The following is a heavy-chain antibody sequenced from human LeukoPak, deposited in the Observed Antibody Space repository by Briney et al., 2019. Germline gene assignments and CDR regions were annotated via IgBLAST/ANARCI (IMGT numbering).Heavy chain of an antibody. Sequence: ASVKVSCKASGGTFSSYAISWVRQAPGQGLEWMGGIIPIFGTANYAQKFQGRVTITADESTSTAYMELSSLRSEDTAVYYCARVIGAYQLLPYFDYWGQGTLVTVSS. CDR2: IIPIFGTA. CDR3: ARVIGAYQLLPYFDY. D-gene: IGHD2-2*01. J-gene: IGHJ4*02. V-gene: IGHV1-69*13. CDR1: GGTFSSYA.